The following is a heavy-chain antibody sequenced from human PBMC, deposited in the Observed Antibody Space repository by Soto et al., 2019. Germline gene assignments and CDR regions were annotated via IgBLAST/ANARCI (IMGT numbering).Heavy chain of an antibody. CDR3: ARDKELQPTVLGV. J-gene: IGHJ4*02. CDR1: GDSLATGGHY. V-gene: IGHV4-31*03. CDR2: VSYSGAT. D-gene: IGHD6-13*01. Sequence: SVTLSLTCTVSGDSLATGGHYYNWLRPVPGQGLAWIGYVSYSGATPYTPSLRARATISRDTSKNQFSLRLISVTAADTALYYGARDKELQPTVLGVWGQGIQVTVTS.